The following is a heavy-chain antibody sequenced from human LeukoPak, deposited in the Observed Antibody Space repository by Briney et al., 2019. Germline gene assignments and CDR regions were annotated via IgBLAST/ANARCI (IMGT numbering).Heavy chain of an antibody. Sequence: GGSLRLSCAASGFTFSSYAMSWVRQAPGKGLEWVSAISGSGGSTNYADSVKGRFTISRDNSKNTLYLQMDSLKTEDTAVYYCTTDRSELIVFAAKYDYWGQGTLVTVSS. CDR1: GFTFSSYA. J-gene: IGHJ4*02. V-gene: IGHV3-23*01. D-gene: IGHD2-8*01. CDR2: ISGSGGST. CDR3: TTDRSELIVFAAKYDY.